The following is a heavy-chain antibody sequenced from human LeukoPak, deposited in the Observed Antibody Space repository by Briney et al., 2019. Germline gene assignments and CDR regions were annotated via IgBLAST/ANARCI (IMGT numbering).Heavy chain of an antibody. V-gene: IGHV3-30*18. CDR1: GFTFSSYG. D-gene: IGHD6-19*01. CDR3: AKVAVAGKENWFDP. CDR2: ISYDGSNK. J-gene: IGHJ5*02. Sequence: GGSLRLSCAASGFTFSSYGMHWVRQAPGKGLEWVAVISYDGSNKYYADSVKGRFTISRDNSKNTLYLQMNSLRAEDTAVYYCAKVAVAGKENWFDPWGQGTLVTVSS.